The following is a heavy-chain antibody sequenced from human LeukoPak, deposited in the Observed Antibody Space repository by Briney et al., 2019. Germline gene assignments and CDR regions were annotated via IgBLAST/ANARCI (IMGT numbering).Heavy chain of an antibody. CDR3: AREGLEDSMTWYFDL. V-gene: IGHV4-4*02. CDR1: GGSISSSNW. Sequence: SETPSLTCAVSGGSISSSNWWSWVRQPPGKGLEWIGEIYHSGSTNYNPSLKSRVTISVDKSKNQFSLKLSSVTAADTAVYYCAREGLEDSMTWYFDLWGRGTLVTVSS. D-gene: IGHD6-19*01. J-gene: IGHJ2*01. CDR2: IYHSGST.